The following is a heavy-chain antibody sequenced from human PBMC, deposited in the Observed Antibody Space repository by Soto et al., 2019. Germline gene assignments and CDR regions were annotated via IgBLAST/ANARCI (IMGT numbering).Heavy chain of an antibody. CDR1: GFSISSNY. CDR3: ARKPPSAIQEWAFGMDV. Sequence: ELQLVETGGGLIQTGGSLRLSYAASGFSISSNYIAWVRRPPGKGLEWVSTTFSGGNTEYAASVKGRCSISRDNYKNTLYLQMDNLRVEDTAVYYCARKPPSAIQEWAFGMDVWGQGTTVSVSS. D-gene: IGHD2-21*01. V-gene: IGHV3-53*02. CDR2: TFSGGNT. J-gene: IGHJ6*02.